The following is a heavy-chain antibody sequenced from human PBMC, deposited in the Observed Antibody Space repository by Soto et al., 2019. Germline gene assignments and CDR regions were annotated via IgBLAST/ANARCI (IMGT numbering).Heavy chain of an antibody. J-gene: IGHJ4*02. D-gene: IGHD1-26*01. V-gene: IGHV3-30*03. Sequence: QVQLVESGGGVVQPGRSLRLSCAASGFTFSSYGMHWVRQAPGKGLEWVAVISYDGSNKYYADSVKGRFTISRANSKNPLYLQMNRLRAEDTAVYYCASSPYSVIYLAYFVYLGQGTLVTVSS. CDR2: ISYDGSNK. CDR3: ASSPYSVIYLAYFVY. CDR1: GFTFSSYG.